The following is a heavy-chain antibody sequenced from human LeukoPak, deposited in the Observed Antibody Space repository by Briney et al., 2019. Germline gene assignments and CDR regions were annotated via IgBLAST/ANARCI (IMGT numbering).Heavy chain of an antibody. J-gene: IGHJ2*01. CDR3: AKVPDGSPRGYWYFDL. CDR1: GFTFSHYA. Sequence: GGSLRLSCAGSGFTFSHYAMTWVRQAPGKGLEWVATISSTGGSTYYADSMKGRFSISRDNSNNTLFVQMFSLRADDTAVYYCAKVPDGSPRGYWYFDLWGRGTLVTVSS. CDR2: ISSTGGST. V-gene: IGHV3-23*01. D-gene: IGHD5-24*01.